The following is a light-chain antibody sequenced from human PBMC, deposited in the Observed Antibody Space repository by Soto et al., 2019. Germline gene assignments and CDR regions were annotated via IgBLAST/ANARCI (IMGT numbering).Light chain of an antibody. CDR1: QSVLSSSNNLNY. Sequence: DIVMTQSPDSLAVSLGERATINCKSSQSVLSSSNNLNYLAWYQQKPGQPPKLLLHWASTRESGVPDRLSGSGSGTEFTLTISSLQAEDVAVYYCQQYYSIPPTVGQGTKVEIK. J-gene: IGKJ1*01. CDR3: QQYYSIPPT. CDR2: WAS. V-gene: IGKV4-1*01.